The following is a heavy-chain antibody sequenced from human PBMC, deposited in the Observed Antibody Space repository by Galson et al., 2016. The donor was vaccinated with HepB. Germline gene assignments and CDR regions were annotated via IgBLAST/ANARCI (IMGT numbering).Heavy chain of an antibody. V-gene: IGHV3-33*01. Sequence: SLRLSCAASGFTFSHFGMHWVRQAPGKGLEWVAVIWYDGSNKYSADSVKGRLTISRDNSKNTLYLQMNSLRAEDTAVYYCARDLANWNDASTHYYFGMDVWGQGTTVTVSS. D-gene: IGHD1-20*01. CDR3: ARDLANWNDASTHYYFGMDV. J-gene: IGHJ6*02. CDR2: IWYDGSNK. CDR1: GFTFSHFG.